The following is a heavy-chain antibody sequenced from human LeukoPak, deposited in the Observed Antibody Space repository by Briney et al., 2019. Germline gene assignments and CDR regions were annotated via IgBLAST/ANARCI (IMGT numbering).Heavy chain of an antibody. J-gene: IGHJ4*02. Sequence: ASVKVSCKASGYTFTSYDINWVRPATGQGLEWMGWMNPNSGNTGYAQKFQGRVTMTRNTSISTAYMELSGLRSEDTAVYYCARDYCSSTSCLFDYWGQGTLVTVSS. V-gene: IGHV1-8*01. CDR2: MNPNSGNT. D-gene: IGHD2-2*01. CDR1: GYTFTSYD. CDR3: ARDYCSSTSCLFDY.